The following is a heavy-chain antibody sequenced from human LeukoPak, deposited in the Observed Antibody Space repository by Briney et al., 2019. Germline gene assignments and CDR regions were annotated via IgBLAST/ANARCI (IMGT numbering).Heavy chain of an antibody. D-gene: IGHD1-26*01. V-gene: IGHV3-21*06. Sequence: GGSLRLSCGVSGFTFSSYSMNWVRQAPGKGLEWVSFISSSSTYNYADSVKGRFTISRDNAKNPLFLQMNSLRAEDTAVYYCATGGVGATSPLFIDYWGQGALVTVSS. CDR1: GFTFSSYS. CDR2: ISSSSTY. CDR3: ATGGVGATSPLFIDY. J-gene: IGHJ4*02.